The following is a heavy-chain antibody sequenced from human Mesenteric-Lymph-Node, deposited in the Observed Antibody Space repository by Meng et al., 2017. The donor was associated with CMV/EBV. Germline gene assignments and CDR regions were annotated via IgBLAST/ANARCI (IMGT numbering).Heavy chain of an antibody. CDR3: ARDLNWSHDY. Sequence: GESLKISCAASGFTFSDYAMSWVRQAPGEGLVWVSQIKTDGSRTTYADSVKGRFTVSRDNAKNTLYLQMSSLRAEDTAVYYCARDLNWSHDYWGQGTLVTVSS. CDR2: IKTDGSRT. J-gene: IGHJ4*02. D-gene: IGHD1-1*01. V-gene: IGHV3-74*01. CDR1: GFTFSDYA.